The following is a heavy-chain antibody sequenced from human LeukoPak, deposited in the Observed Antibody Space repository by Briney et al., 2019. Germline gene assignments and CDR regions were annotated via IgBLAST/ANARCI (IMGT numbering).Heavy chain of an antibody. CDR2: INHSGST. CDR1: GGSFSGYY. V-gene: IGHV4-34*01. J-gene: IGHJ3*02. D-gene: IGHD6-19*01. Sequence: PSETLSLTCAVYGGSFSGYYWSWIRQPPGKGLEWIGEINHSGSTNYNPSLKSRVTISVDTSKNQFSLKLSSVTAADTAVYYCARFSKARAVAGRSVRSVSDAFDIWGQGTMVTVSS. CDR3: ARFSKARAVAGRSVRSVSDAFDI.